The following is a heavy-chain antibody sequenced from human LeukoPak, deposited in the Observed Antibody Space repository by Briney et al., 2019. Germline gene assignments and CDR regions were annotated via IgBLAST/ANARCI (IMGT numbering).Heavy chain of an antibody. CDR1: GFTFSSYW. CDR2: IKQDGSEK. D-gene: IGHD3-3*01. J-gene: IGHJ3*02. CDR3: ARVFRPSLTVFIIRGAFDI. Sequence: GGSLRLSCAASGFTFSSYWMSWVRQAPGKGLEWVANIKQDGSEKYYVDSVKGRFTISIDNAKNSLYLQMNSLRAEDTAVYYCARVFRPSLTVFIIRGAFDIWGQGTMVTVSS. V-gene: IGHV3-7*01.